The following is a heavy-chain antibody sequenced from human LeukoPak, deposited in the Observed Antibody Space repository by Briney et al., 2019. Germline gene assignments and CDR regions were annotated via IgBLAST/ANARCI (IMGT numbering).Heavy chain of an antibody. Sequence: PSETLSLTCTVSVGSISSYYWSWIRQPPGKGLEWTGYIYYSGSTNYNPSLKSRLPISVDTSKNQFSLKLSSVTAADTAVYYCARDSASGSQTWFDPWGQGTLVTVSS. D-gene: IGHD1-26*01. CDR3: ARDSASGSQTWFDP. V-gene: IGHV4-59*01. CDR2: IYYSGST. CDR1: VGSISSYY. J-gene: IGHJ5*02.